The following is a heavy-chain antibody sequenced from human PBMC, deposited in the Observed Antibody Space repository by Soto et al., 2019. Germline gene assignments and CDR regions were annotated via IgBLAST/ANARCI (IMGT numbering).Heavy chain of an antibody. CDR1: GYTFTTFG. Sequence: SVKVSCKASGYTFTTFGIGWVRQAPGQGLEWMGWISAYSGNTEYPEKLQGRVTMTIDTSTSTTYMELRSLRSDDTAVYYCARAFCSGGSCYLDYWGQGALVTVSS. J-gene: IGHJ4*02. CDR3: ARAFCSGGSCYLDY. D-gene: IGHD2-15*01. V-gene: IGHV1-18*01. CDR2: ISAYSGNT.